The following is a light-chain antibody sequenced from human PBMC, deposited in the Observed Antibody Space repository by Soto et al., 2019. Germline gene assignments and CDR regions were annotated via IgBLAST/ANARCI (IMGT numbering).Light chain of an antibody. CDR1: QSVSSSY. V-gene: IGKV3-20*01. CDR3: QQYGSSIFT. J-gene: IGKJ3*01. Sequence: EIVLTQSPGTLSLSPGERATLSCMASQSVSSSYLAWYQQKPGQAPRLLIYGASSRATGIPDRFSGSGSGTDVTLTISRLEPEDFAVYYWQQYGSSIFTFGPGTKVYIK. CDR2: GAS.